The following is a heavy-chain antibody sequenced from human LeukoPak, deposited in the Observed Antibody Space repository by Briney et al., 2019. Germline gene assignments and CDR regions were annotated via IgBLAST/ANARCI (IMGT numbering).Heavy chain of an antibody. CDR2: ISWNSGNI. J-gene: IGHJ3*02. CDR1: GFTFSSYA. Sequence: GGSLRLSCAASGFTFSSYAMHWVRQAPGKGLEWVSGISWNSGNIGYADSVKGRFTISRDNAKNSLFLQMNSLRVADTALYYCAKDPYSGSLNLDAFDMWGQGTMVTVSS. CDR3: AKDPYSGSLNLDAFDM. V-gene: IGHV3-9*01. D-gene: IGHD1-26*01.